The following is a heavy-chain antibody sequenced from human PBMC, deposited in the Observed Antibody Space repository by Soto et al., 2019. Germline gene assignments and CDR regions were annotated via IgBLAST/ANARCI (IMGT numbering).Heavy chain of an antibody. CDR2: IYWDDDK. CDR3: AHVYGGYENFEY. CDR1: GFSLSTSGVG. D-gene: IGHD5-12*01. J-gene: IGHJ4*02. Sequence: QITLKEAGPTLVKPTQTLTLTCTFSGFSLSTSGVGVGWIRQPPGKALEWIALIYWDDDKRYSASLKSRLTISKDTSKDQVVLTMPNMDPVDTATYYCAHVYGGYENFEYWGQGTLVTVSS. V-gene: IGHV2-5*02.